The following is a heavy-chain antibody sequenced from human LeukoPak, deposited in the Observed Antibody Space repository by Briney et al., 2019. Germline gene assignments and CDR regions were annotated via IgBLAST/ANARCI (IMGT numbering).Heavy chain of an antibody. CDR1: GFTFSTYS. V-gene: IGHV3-21*01. Sequence: GGSLRLSCAASGFTFSTYSMNWVRQAPGKGLEWVSSIGSSSSSIYYADSLKGRFTISRDNAKNSLYLQMNSLRAEDTAVYYCARENEYQGFDYWGQGTLVTVSS. J-gene: IGHJ4*02. D-gene: IGHD6-6*01. CDR3: ARENEYQGFDY. CDR2: IGSSSSSI.